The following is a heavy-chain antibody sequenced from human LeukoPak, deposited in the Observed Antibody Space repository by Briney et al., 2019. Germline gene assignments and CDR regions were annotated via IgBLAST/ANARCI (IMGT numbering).Heavy chain of an antibody. D-gene: IGHD2-2*01. CDR2: IFYIGST. V-gene: IGHV4-39*01. Sequence: SETLSLTCTVSAGSISSSTYYWGWIRQPPGKGLEWIGSIFYIGSTYYNPSLKSRVTISVDTSKNQFALKLSSVTAAETAVYYCFRCCTSISCYHYYGMDVWGQGNTVTVSS. CDR3: FRCCTSISCYHYYGMDV. J-gene: IGHJ6*02. CDR1: AGSISSSTYY.